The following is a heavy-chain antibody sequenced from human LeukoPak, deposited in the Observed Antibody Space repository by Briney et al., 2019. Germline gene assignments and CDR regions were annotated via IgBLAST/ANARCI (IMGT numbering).Heavy chain of an antibody. J-gene: IGHJ6*03. V-gene: IGHV4-34*01. D-gene: IGHD3-3*01. CDR1: GGSLSGYY. CDR2: INHSGST. Sequence: SETLSLTCSVYGGSLSGYYWSWIRQTPGQGLELIGEINHSGSTTYYPSFKSRVTISVDTSKNQFSLKLSSVTAADTAVYYCASGEGWSGYYIPYYYYYMDVWGKGTTVTVSS. CDR3: ASGEGWSGYYIPYYYYYMDV.